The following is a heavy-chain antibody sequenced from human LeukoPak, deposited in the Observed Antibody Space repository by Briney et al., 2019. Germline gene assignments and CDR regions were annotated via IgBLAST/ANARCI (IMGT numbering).Heavy chain of an antibody. J-gene: IGHJ6*03. V-gene: IGHV4-34*01. Sequence: SETLSLTCAVYGGSFSGYYWSWIRQPPGKGLEWIGEINHSGSTNYNPSLKSRVTISVDTSKNQFSLKLSSVTAADTAVYYCARDWGVSARPGYMDVWGKGTTVTVSS. CDR3: ARDWGVSARPGYMDV. D-gene: IGHD6-6*01. CDR1: GGSFSGYY. CDR2: INHSGST.